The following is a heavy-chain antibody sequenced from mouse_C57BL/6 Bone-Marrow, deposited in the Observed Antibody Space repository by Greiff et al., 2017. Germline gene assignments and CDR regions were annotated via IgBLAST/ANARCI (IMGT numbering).Heavy chain of an antibody. CDR3: ASTGTTAY. Sequence: EVKLQQSGPELVKPGASVKISCKASGYTFTDYYMNWVKQSHGKSLEWIGDINPNNGGTSYNQKFKGKATLTVDKSSSTAYMELRSLTSEDSAVYYCASTGTTAYWGQGTLVTVSA. CDR1: GYTFTDYY. D-gene: IGHD4-1*02. CDR2: INPNNGGT. J-gene: IGHJ3*01. V-gene: IGHV1-26*01.